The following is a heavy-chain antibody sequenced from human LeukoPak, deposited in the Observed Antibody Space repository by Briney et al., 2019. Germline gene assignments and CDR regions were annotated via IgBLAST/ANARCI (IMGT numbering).Heavy chain of an antibody. CDR2: INHSGST. J-gene: IGHJ3*02. CDR3: ARHYYDSSGYWFSAAFDI. D-gene: IGHD3-22*01. CDR1: GGSFSGYY. Sequence: SETLSLTCAVSGGSFSGYYWNWIRQPPGKGLEWIGEINHSGSTNYNPSLKSRVTISVDTSKNQFSLKLSSVTAADTAVYYCARHYYDSSGYWFSAAFDIWGQGTMVTVSS. V-gene: IGHV4-34*01.